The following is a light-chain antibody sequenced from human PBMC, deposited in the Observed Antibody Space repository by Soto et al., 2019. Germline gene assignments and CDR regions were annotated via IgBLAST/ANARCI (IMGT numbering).Light chain of an antibody. V-gene: IGKV3-20*01. CDR3: QQYGSSPRT. CDR2: GAS. J-gene: IGKJ1*01. Sequence: EIVLTQSPGTLSLSPGERATLSCSASQSVSNNYLAWYQQKPGLAPRLLIYGASSRATGIPDRFSGSGSGTDFTLTISRLEPEDFAVYYCQQYGSSPRTFGQGTKVDIK. CDR1: QSVSNNY.